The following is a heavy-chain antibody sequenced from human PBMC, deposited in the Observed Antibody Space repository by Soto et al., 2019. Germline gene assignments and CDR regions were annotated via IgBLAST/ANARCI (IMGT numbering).Heavy chain of an antibody. CDR1: GFTFSSHG. Sequence: QVQLVESGEGVVQPGRSLRLSSAASGFTFSSHGMHWVRQAPGKGLEWVAVISYDGSNKYYADSVKGRFTISRDNSKNTLYLQMNSLRAEDTAVYYCAKSSGIAAAGTLAEYFQHWGQGTLVTVSS. CDR3: AKSSGIAAAGTLAEYFQH. J-gene: IGHJ1*01. CDR2: ISYDGSNK. D-gene: IGHD6-13*01. V-gene: IGHV3-30*18.